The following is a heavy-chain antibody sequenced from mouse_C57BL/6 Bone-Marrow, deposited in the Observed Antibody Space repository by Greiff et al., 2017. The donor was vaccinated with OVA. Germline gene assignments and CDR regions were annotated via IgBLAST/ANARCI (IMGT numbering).Heavy chain of an antibody. J-gene: IGHJ3*01. CDR1: GFSLTSYG. CDR2: IWRGGST. CDR3: AKRGGYDGYYVGFAY. D-gene: IGHD2-3*01. Sequence: QVQLQQSGPGLVQPSQSLSITCTVSGFSLTSYGVHWVRQSPGKGLEWLGVIWRGGSTDYNAAFMSRLSITKDNSKSQVFFKMNSLQADDTAIYYCAKRGGYDGYYVGFAYWGQGTLVTVSA. V-gene: IGHV2-5*01.